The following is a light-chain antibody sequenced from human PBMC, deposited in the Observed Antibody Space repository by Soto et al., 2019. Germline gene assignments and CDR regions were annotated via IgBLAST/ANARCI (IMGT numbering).Light chain of an antibody. CDR1: QSISSW. V-gene: IGKV1-5*01. J-gene: IGKJ2*01. CDR3: QQYNSYS. CDR2: DAS. Sequence: DIQMTQSPSTLSASVGDRVTITCRASQSISSWLAWYQQKPGKAPKLLIYDASSLESGVPSRFSGSGSGTEFTLTISSLQPDDFATDYCQQYNSYSFGQGTKLVIK.